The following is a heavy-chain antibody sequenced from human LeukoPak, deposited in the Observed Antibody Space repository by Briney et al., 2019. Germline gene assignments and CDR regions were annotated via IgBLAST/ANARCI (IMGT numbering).Heavy chain of an antibody. Sequence: GGSLRLSCAASGFTFSSYWMSWVRQAPGKGLEWVSVISGYGGSTYYAASVKGRFTISRDNSKNTLYLQMNSLRAEDTAVYYCAKDVDYNFWSGYSFDYWGQGTLVTVSS. J-gene: IGHJ4*02. CDR3: AKDVDYNFWSGYSFDY. V-gene: IGHV3-23*01. CDR1: GFTFSSYW. D-gene: IGHD3-3*01. CDR2: ISGYGGST.